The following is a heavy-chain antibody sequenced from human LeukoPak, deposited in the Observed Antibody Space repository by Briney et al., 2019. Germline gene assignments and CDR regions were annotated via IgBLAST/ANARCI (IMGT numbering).Heavy chain of an antibody. J-gene: IGHJ4*02. CDR2: IYYSGST. D-gene: IGHD3-9*01. V-gene: IGHV4-39*07. CDR3: ARVDEFDWLLD. CDR1: GGSISSSSYY. Sequence: SETLSLTCTVSGGSISSSSYYWGWIRQPPGKGLEWIGSIYYSGSTYYNPSLKSRVTISVDTSKNQFSLKLSSVTAADTAVYYCARVDEFDWLLDWGQGTLVTVSS.